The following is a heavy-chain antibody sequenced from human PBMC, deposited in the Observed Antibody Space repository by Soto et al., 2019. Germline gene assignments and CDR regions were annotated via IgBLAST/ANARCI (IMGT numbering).Heavy chain of an antibody. J-gene: IGHJ6*02. CDR1: GYTFTSYY. D-gene: IGHD2-15*01. CDR3: ARHDRPKYCSGGSCYNYYYGMDV. V-gene: IGHV5-10-1*01. CDR2: INPSDSYT. Sequence: GASVKVSCKASGYTFTSYYMHRVRQAPGQGLEWMGIINPSDSYTNYSPSFQGHVTISADKSISTAYLQWSSLKASDTAMYYCARHDRPKYCSGGSCYNYYYGMDVWGQGTTVTVSS.